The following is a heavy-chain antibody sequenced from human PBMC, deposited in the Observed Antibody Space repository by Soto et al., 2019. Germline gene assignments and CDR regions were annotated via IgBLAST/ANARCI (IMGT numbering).Heavy chain of an antibody. J-gene: IGHJ4*02. Sequence: QLQLQESGPGLVKPSETLSLTCTVSGGSISSSSYYWGWIRQPPGKGLEWIGSIYYSGSTYYNPSLKSRVTISVDTSKNQFSLKLSSVTAADTAVYYCARHADHSSGFTDYWGQGTLVTVSS. V-gene: IGHV4-39*01. CDR1: GGSISSSSYY. D-gene: IGHD6-19*01. CDR2: IYYSGST. CDR3: ARHADHSSGFTDY.